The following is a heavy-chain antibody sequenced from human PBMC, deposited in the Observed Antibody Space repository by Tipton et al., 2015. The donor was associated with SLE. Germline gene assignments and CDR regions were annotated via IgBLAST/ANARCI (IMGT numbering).Heavy chain of an antibody. CDR1: GVSISTYY. CDR3: ARDLSGEFDF. D-gene: IGHD3-10*01. V-gene: IGHV4-59*01. CDR2: MYYSGST. Sequence: TPSLTCSVSGVSISTYYWSWIRQPPGKGLEWIGYMYYSGSTTYNPSLKSRVTISIDTSKNQFSLKLNTVTAADTAVYYCARDLSGEFDFWGQGTLVTVSS. J-gene: IGHJ4*02.